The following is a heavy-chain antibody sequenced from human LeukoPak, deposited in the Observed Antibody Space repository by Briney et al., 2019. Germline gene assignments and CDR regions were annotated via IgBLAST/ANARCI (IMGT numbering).Heavy chain of an antibody. D-gene: IGHD3-10*01. CDR2: IYYSGST. CDR3: GRHAEGLWFGELLQFDY. J-gene: IGHJ4*02. Sequence: SETLSLTCTVSGGSISSSSYYWGWIRQPPGKGLEWIGSIYYSGSTYYNPSLKSRVTISVDTSKNQFSLKLSSVTAADTAVYYCGRHAEGLWFGELLQFDYWGQGTLVTVSS. CDR1: GGSISSSSYY. V-gene: IGHV4-39*01.